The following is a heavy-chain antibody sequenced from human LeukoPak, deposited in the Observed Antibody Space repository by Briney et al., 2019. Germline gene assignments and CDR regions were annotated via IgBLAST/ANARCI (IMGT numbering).Heavy chain of an antibody. J-gene: IGHJ4*02. CDR1: GGSISSSNW. Sequence: SGTLSLTCAVSGGSISSSNWWSWIRQPPGKGLEWIGSIYYSGSTYYNPSLKSRVTISVDTSKNQFSLKLSSVTAADTAVYYCARSYSSGYYPDYWGQGTLVTVSS. D-gene: IGHD3-22*01. CDR3: ARSYSSGYYPDY. V-gene: IGHV4-39*01. CDR2: IYYSGST.